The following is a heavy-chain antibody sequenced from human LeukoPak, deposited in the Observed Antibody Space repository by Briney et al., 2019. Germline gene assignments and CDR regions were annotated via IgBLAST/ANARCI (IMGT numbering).Heavy chain of an antibody. J-gene: IGHJ6*03. CDR1: GSTFSDYY. V-gene: IGHV3-11*01. CDR3: AKGNRIRYDYYYYMDV. CDR2: ISSSGSTI. Sequence: PGGSLRLSCAASGSTFSDYYMSWIRQAPGKGLEWVSYISSSGSTIYYAASVKGRFSISRDNAKNSLYLQMNSLRAEDTAVYYSAKGNRIRYDYYYYMDVWGKGTTVTVSS. D-gene: IGHD2-15*01.